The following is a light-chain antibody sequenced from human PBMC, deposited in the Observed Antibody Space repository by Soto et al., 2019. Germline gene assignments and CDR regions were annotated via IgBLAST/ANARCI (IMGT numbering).Light chain of an antibody. CDR1: QSVSSNY. CDR3: QQYGSQSWT. CDR2: GAS. Sequence: EIVLTQFPGTLSLSLGEGASVSCRASQSVSSNYLAWYQQRPGQAPRLLFYGASSRATGGPDRFNAGGSGTDFVLTISRLEPEDFAMYYCQQYGSQSWTFGQGTKVEI. V-gene: IGKV3-20*01. J-gene: IGKJ1*01.